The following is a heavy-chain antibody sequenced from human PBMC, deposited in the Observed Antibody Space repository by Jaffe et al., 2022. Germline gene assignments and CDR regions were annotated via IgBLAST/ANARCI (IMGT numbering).Heavy chain of an antibody. J-gene: IGHJ4*02. CDR3: ATNYDILTGYYKRARHRAIDY. V-gene: IGHV4-4*02. Sequence: QVQLQESGPGLVKPSGTLSLTCAVSGGSISSSNWWSWIRQPPGKGLEWIGEIYHSGSTNYNPSLKSRVTISVDKSKNQFSLKLSSVTAADTAVYYCATNYDILTGYYKRARHRAIDYWGQGTLVTVSS. CDR2: IYHSGST. CDR1: GGSISSSNW. D-gene: IGHD3-9*01.